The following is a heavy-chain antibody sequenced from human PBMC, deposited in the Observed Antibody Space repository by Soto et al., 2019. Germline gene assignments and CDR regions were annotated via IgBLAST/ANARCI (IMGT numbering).Heavy chain of an antibody. V-gene: IGHV1-69*02. CDR3: LLWFGESRGSMDV. J-gene: IGHJ6*02. D-gene: IGHD3-10*01. CDR1: GGTFSSYT. CDR2: IIPILGIA. Sequence: QVQLVQSGAEVKKPGSSVKVSCKASGGTFSSYTISWVRQAPGQGLEWMGRIIPILGIANYAQKFQGRVTITADKSTSTAYMELSSLRSEDTAVHYCLLWFGESRGSMDVWGQGTTVTVSS.